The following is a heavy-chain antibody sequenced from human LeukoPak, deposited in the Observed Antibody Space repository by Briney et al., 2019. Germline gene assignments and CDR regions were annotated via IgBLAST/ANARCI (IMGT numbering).Heavy chain of an antibody. D-gene: IGHD3-16*01. CDR2: ISHSGTT. J-gene: IGHJ5*02. CDR3: AREGAVPGIDP. V-gene: IGHV4-38-2*02. CDR1: GYSITSGFS. Sequence: SETLSLTCAVSGYSITSGFSWGWIRQPPGKGLAWIGTISHSGTTDYKSTLESRLTISMDTSKNLFSLRLTSVTAADTAVYYCAREGAVPGIDPWGQGTLVTVSS.